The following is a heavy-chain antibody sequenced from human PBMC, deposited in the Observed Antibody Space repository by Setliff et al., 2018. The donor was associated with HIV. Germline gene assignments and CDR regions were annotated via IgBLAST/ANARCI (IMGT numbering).Heavy chain of an antibody. CDR1: GYMFIAYG. CDR2: IGPYNART. V-gene: IGHV1-18*01. CDR3: APNLYGDYGLGDYYYGMDV. J-gene: IGHJ6*02. Sequence: ASVKVSCKTSGYMFIAYGMSWVRRAPGQGLEWMGWIGPYNARTIYAQKFQGRVTMTEDTSTDTAYMELSSLRSEDTAVYYCAPNLYGDYGLGDYYYGMDVWGQGTTVTVSS. D-gene: IGHD4-17*01.